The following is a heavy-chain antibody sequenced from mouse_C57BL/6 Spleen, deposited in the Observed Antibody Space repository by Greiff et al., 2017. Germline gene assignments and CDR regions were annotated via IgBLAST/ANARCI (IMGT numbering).Heavy chain of an antibody. CDR1: GFTFSSYT. Sequence: DVQLVESGGGLVKPGGSLKLSCAASGFTFSSYTMSWVRQTPEKRLEWVATISGGGGNTYYPDSVKGRFTISRDNAKNTLYLQMSSLRSEDTALYYCARREPWYFDVWGTGTTVTVSS. CDR3: ARREPWYFDV. CDR2: ISGGGGNT. J-gene: IGHJ1*03. V-gene: IGHV5-9*01.